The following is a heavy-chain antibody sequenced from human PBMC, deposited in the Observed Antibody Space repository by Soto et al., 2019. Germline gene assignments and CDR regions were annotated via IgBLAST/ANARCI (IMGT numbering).Heavy chain of an antibody. Sequence: GGSLRLSCAASGFTFSSYAMSWVRHAPGKGLEWVSAIGGSGGSTYYADSVKGRFTISRDNSKNTLYLQMNSLRAEDTAVYYCAKGIAAPGWFDPWGQGTLVTVSS. CDR2: IGGSGGST. CDR1: GFTFSSYA. J-gene: IGHJ5*02. CDR3: AKGIAAPGWFDP. D-gene: IGHD6-6*01. V-gene: IGHV3-23*01.